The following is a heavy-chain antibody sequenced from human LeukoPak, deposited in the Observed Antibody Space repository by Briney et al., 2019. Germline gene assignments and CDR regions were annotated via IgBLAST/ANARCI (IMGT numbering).Heavy chain of an antibody. CDR3: ARYLRNYYDSSGQPDNFDY. J-gene: IGHJ4*02. CDR1: GGSISSGDYY. D-gene: IGHD3-22*01. Sequence: PSETLSLTCTVSGGSISSGDYYWSWIRQPPGKGLEWIGYIYYSGSTYYNPSLKSRVTITVDTSKNQFSLELSSVTAADTAVYYCARYLRNYYDSSGQPDNFDYCGQGTLVTVSS. CDR2: IYYSGST. V-gene: IGHV4-30-4*01.